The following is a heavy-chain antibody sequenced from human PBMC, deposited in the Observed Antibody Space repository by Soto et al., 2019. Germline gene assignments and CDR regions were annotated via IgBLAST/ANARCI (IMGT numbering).Heavy chain of an antibody. D-gene: IGHD4-17*01. J-gene: IGHJ6*02. CDR1: GFTFDDYA. CDR2: SSWNGGEI. CDR3: AKDGDSALEGTILGAVDV. Sequence: EVQLVESGGGLVQPGRSLRLACVASGFTFDDYAMHWVRQAPGKGLEWVSGSSWNGGEIDYADSIKGRFTISRDNTKNSLFLQMNSLRADDTALYYCAKDGDSALEGTILGAVDVWGQGTTVTVSS. V-gene: IGHV3-9*01.